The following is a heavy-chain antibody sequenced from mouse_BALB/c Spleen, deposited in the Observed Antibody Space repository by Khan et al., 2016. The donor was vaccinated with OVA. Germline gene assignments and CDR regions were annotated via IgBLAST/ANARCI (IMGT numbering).Heavy chain of an antibody. CDR2: ISYSGST. D-gene: IGHD4-1*01. J-gene: IGHJ4*01. CDR3: ASGLGRYYALDY. CDR1: GYSITSDYA. V-gene: IGHV3-2*02. Sequence: EVQLQESGPGLVKPSQSLSLTCTVTGYSITSDYACYWIRQFPGNLLGWVGFISYSGSTTYNPSLKGRITITRDTSTDPLFLQLKSVTSEDTATYYCASGLGRYYALDYWGQGTSVTVSS.